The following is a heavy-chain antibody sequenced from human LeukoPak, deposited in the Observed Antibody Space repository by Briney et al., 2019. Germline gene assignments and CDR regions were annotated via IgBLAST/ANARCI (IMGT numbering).Heavy chain of an antibody. J-gene: IGHJ6*02. CDR1: GGSISSGGYS. Sequence: SQTLSLTCAVSGGSISSGGYSWSWIRQPPGKGLEWIGYIYHSGSTYYNPSLKSRVTISVDRSKNQFSLKLSSVTAADTAVYYCARDRKYSSGGTGYYYGMDVWGQGTTVTVSS. CDR2: IYHSGST. CDR3: ARDRKYSSGGTGYYYGMDV. V-gene: IGHV4-30-2*01. D-gene: IGHD6-19*01.